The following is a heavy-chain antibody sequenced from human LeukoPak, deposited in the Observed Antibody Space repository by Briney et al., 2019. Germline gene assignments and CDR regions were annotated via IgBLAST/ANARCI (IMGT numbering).Heavy chain of an antibody. CDR1: GFTFDDYA. CDR3: AKDKGASGSNFDY. Sequence: GGSLRLSCAASGFTFDDYAMHWVRQAPGKGLEWVSGISWNSGSIGYADPVKGRFTISRDNAKNSLYLQMNSLRAEDTALYYCAKDKGASGSNFDYWGQGTLVTVSS. J-gene: IGHJ4*02. D-gene: IGHD1-26*01. V-gene: IGHV3-9*01. CDR2: ISWNSGSI.